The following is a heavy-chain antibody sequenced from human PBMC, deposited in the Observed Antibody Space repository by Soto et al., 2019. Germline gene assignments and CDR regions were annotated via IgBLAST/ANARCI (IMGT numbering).Heavy chain of an antibody. Sequence: ASVKVSCKASGYTFTGYYMHWVRQAPGQGLEWMGWINPNSGGTNYAQKFQGRVTMTRDTSISTAYMELSRLRSDDTAVYSCARADTVTTDFDYWGQGTLVTVSS. J-gene: IGHJ4*02. CDR2: INPNSGGT. CDR3: ARADTVTTDFDY. CDR1: GYTFTGYY. D-gene: IGHD4-17*01. V-gene: IGHV1-2*02.